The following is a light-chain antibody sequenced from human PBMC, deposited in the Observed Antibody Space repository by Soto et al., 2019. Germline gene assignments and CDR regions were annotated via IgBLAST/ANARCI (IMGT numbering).Light chain of an antibody. CDR3: AAWDDSLSGQV. V-gene: IGLV1-47*01. CDR1: SSNIGSNY. J-gene: IGLJ1*01. Sequence: QSALTQPPSASGTPGQRVTISCSGSSSNIGSNYVYWHQQLPGTAPKLLIYRNNQRPSGVPDRFSGSKSGTSASLAISGLRSEDEADYYCAAWDDSLSGQVFGTGTKV. CDR2: RNN.